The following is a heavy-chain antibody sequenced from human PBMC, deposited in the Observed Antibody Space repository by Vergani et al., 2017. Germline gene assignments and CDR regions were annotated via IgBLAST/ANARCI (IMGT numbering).Heavy chain of an antibody. CDR2: VSTGTKSQ. CDR3: AREYSSTSGRAFDF. CDR1: GFDFSSYI. D-gene: IGHD2-2*01. J-gene: IGHJ3*01. Sequence: VHLVESGGGVVQPGRSLRLSCVVSGFDFSSYIMNWVRQAPGKGLEWVSFVSTGTKSQPYAESVKGRFTISRDSAKNSLYLQMDSLRAEDTAVYYCAREYSSTSGRAFDFWGQGTKVTVSS. V-gene: IGHV3-48*01.